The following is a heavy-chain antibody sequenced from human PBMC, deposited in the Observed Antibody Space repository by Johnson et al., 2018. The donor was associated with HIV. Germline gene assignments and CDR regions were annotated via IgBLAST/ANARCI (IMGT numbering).Heavy chain of an antibody. CDR2: IGYSASDT. CDR1: GFSFSDYY. J-gene: IGHJ3*02. V-gene: IGHV3-11*06. Sequence: VQLVESGGGLVHPGGSLRLSCAASGFSFSDYYMSWIRQAPGKGLEWVSSIGYSASDTYYADSVKGRFTISRDNSKNTLYLQMNSLRAEDTAVYYCARSFGVTTQGAFDIWGQGTMVTVSS. D-gene: IGHD3-3*01. CDR3: ARSFGVTTQGAFDI.